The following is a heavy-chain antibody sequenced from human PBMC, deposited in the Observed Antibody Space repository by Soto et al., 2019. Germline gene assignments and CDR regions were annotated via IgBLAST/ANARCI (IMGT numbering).Heavy chain of an antibody. CDR2: ISFDERTT. J-gene: IGHJ4*02. CDR1: GFTFRSYG. D-gene: IGHD4-17*01. V-gene: IGHV3-30*18. CDR3: AKDIATATKN. Sequence: QVQLVESGGDVVQPGRSLRLSCAASGFTFRSYGMHWVRQAPGKGLECVAVISFDERTTYYAGSVKGRFTISRDNSKNTLYLQMNSLRPEDTAVYYCAKDIATATKNLGQGTLVTVSS.